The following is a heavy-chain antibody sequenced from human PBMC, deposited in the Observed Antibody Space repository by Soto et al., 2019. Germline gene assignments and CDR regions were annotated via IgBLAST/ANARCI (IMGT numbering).Heavy chain of an antibody. D-gene: IGHD6-6*01. J-gene: IGHJ4*02. Sequence: GGSLRLSCAASGFTVSSNYMSWVRQAPGKGLEWVSVIYSGGSTYYADSVKGRFTISRDNSKNTLYLQMNSLRAEDTAVYYCARVYGGYSSSRGWGQGTLVTVSS. CDR2: IYSGGST. V-gene: IGHV3-66*01. CDR1: GFTVSSNY. CDR3: ARVYGGYSSSRG.